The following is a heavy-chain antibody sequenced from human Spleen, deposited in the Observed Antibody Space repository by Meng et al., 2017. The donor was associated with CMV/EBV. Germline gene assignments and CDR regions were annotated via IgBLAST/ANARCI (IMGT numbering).Heavy chain of an antibody. V-gene: IGHV3-21*01. CDR1: GFTFSSYS. J-gene: IGHJ6*02. CDR2: ISSSSYI. Sequence: GGSLRLSCAASGFTFSSYSMNWVRQAPGKGLEWVSSISSSSYIYYADSVKGRFTISRDNAKNSLYLQMNSLRAEDTAVYYCAKGQLVRGYHYFFGLDVWGQGTTVTVSS. CDR3: AKGQLVRGYHYFFGLDV. D-gene: IGHD6-6*01.